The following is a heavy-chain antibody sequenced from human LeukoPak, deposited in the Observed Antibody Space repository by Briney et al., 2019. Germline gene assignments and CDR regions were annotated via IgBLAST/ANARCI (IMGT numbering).Heavy chain of an antibody. Sequence: RTSQTLSLTCTVSGGSISGGDYYWSWIRQPPGKGLEWIGYIYYSGSTYYNPSLKSRVTISVDTSKNQFSLKLSSVTAADTAVYYCARGIGKAARHHSPYYFDYWGQGTLVTVSS. D-gene: IGHD6-6*01. CDR3: ARGIGKAARHHSPYYFDY. J-gene: IGHJ4*02. CDR2: IYYSGST. V-gene: IGHV4-30-4*01. CDR1: GGSISGGDYY.